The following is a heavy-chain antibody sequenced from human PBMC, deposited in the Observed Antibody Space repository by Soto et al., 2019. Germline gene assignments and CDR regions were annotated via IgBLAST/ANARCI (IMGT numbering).Heavy chain of an antibody. V-gene: IGHV1-18*01. Sequence: QVQLVQSGAEVKKPGASVKVSCKASGYTVPSYGISWVRQAPGQGLKWMGWISSYNGNTKYAQKLQGRVTMTTDTATSTAYMELRTLRSDDTAVYYCARRAPPMDVWGQGTTGTVSS. CDR1: GYTVPSYG. J-gene: IGHJ6*02. CDR3: ARRAPPMDV. CDR2: ISSYNGNT.